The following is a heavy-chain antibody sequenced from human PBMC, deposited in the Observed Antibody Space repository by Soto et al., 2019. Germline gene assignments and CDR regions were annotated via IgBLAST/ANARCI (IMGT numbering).Heavy chain of an antibody. V-gene: IGHV3-72*01. J-gene: IGHJ4*02. CDR1: GFTFSDYH. D-gene: IGHD2-2*03. Sequence: EVQLVESGGGLVQPGGSLRLSCAASGFTFSDYHMNWVRQAPGKGLEWVGRVRKRSYSFATEYAASVKARFTISRDDSKNSVYLQMNSLKTDDTAVYYCVRVDNRRMPFTGVAFDYWGQGTPVTVS. CDR2: VRKRSYSFAT. CDR3: VRVDNRRMPFTGVAFDY.